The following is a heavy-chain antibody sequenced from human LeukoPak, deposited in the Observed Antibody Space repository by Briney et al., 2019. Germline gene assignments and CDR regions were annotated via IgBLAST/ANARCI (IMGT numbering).Heavy chain of an antibody. D-gene: IGHD3-9*01. CDR2: TNPNSGGT. CDR1: GYTFTGYY. V-gene: IGHV1-2*02. Sequence: ASVKVSCKASGYTFTGYYMHWVRQAPGQGLEWMGWTNPNSGGTNYAQKFQGRVTMTRDTAISTAYMELSRLRPDDTAVYCCARAAPTYDILTGYVRGNDYWGQGTLVTVSS. J-gene: IGHJ4*02. CDR3: ARAAPTYDILTGYVRGNDY.